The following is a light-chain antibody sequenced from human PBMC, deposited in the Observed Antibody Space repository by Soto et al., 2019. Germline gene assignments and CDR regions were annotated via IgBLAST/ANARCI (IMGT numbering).Light chain of an antibody. CDR2: DAS. V-gene: IGKV1-5*01. J-gene: IGKJ1*01. Sequence: DIQMTQSPSTLSASVGDRVTITCRASQSISSWLAWYQQKPGKAPKLLIYDASSLESGVPSRFSGSGSGTEFTLTISSLQPDDFATDYCQQYNSYSWTFGQGTKV. CDR1: QSISSW. CDR3: QQYNSYSWT.